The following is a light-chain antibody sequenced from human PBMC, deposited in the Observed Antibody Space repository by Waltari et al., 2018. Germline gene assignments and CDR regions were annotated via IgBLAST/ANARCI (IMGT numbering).Light chain of an antibody. J-gene: IGKJ1*01. Sequence: IVLTQSPGTLSLSQGERATLSCRASQSISISYLGWYQQKLGQAPRLLLHGASNRATGIPDRFSASGSGTDFTLTISRLEPEDFAVYYCQHYANSLWTFGQGTKVEIK. CDR3: QHYANSLWT. CDR1: QSISISY. CDR2: GAS. V-gene: IGKV3-20*01.